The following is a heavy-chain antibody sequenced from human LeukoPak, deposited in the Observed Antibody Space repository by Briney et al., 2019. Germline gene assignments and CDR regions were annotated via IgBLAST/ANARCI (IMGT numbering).Heavy chain of an antibody. CDR2: ISGNGAST. Sequence: GGSLRLSCAASGFTFSSYAMSWVRQAPGKGLEWVSSISGNGASTYYADSVKGRFTISRDNSKNTLYLHMNSLRAEDTAVYYCAKDRGNYEGLYDYWGQGTLVTVSS. CDR3: AKDRGNYEGLYDY. V-gene: IGHV3-23*01. J-gene: IGHJ4*02. CDR1: GFTFSSYA. D-gene: IGHD1-7*01.